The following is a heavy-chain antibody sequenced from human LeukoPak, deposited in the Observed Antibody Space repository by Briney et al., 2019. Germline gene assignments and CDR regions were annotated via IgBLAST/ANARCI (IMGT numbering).Heavy chain of an antibody. Sequence: ASVKVSCKASGYTFTGYYMHWVRQAPGQGLEWMGWINPNSGGTNYAQKFQGRVTMTRDTSITAVYMELSRLRSDDTAVYYCARVAIPGTETFDYWGQGTLVTVSS. CDR1: GYTFTGYY. D-gene: IGHD2-2*01. CDR3: ARVAIPGTETFDY. CDR2: INPNSGGT. J-gene: IGHJ4*02. V-gene: IGHV1-2*02.